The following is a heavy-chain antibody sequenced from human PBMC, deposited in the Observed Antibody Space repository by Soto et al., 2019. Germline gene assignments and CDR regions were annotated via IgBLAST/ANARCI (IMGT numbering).Heavy chain of an antibody. CDR2: ISYDGSNK. V-gene: IGHV3-30*18. J-gene: IGHJ4*02. CDR1: GFTFSSYG. CDR3: AKGIINYYYDSSGKKGVDY. Sequence: GGSLRLSCAASGFTFSSYGMHWVRQAPGKGLEWVAVISYDGSNKYYEDSVKGRFTITRDNSKNTMNMKMKNLRAKETTVYYRAKGIINYYYDSSGKKGVDYWGQGTLVTVSS. D-gene: IGHD3-22*01.